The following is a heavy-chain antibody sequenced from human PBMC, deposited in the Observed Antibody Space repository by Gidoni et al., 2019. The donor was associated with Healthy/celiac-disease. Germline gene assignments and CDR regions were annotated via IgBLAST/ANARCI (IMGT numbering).Heavy chain of an antibody. Sequence: EVQLVESGGGLVQPGGSLRLSCAASGFTFRSHALHWARQAPGKGLEYVSAISSNGGSTYYANSVKGRFTISRDNSKNTLYLQMGSLRAEDMAVYYCARVMRRKEGVISGSGRDGMDVWGQGTTVTVSS. V-gene: IGHV3-64*01. CDR3: ARVMRRKEGVISGSGRDGMDV. D-gene: IGHD3-10*01. CDR2: ISSNGGST. CDR1: GFTFRSHA. J-gene: IGHJ6*02.